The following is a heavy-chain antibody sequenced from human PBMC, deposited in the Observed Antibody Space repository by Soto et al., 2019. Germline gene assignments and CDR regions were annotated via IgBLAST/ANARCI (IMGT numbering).Heavy chain of an antibody. CDR3: ARDPAYFDY. CDR2: IWYDGSNK. Sequence: QVQLVESGGGVVQPGRSLRLSCAASGFTFSSYGMHWVRQAPGKGLEWVAVIWYDGSNKYYADSVKGRFTISRDNSKNTRYLQMNSLRAEDTAVYYCARDPAYFDYWGQGTLVTVSS. V-gene: IGHV3-33*01. CDR1: GFTFSSYG. J-gene: IGHJ4*02.